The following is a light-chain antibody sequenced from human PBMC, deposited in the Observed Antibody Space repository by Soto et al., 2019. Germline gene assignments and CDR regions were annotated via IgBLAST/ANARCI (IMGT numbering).Light chain of an antibody. CDR1: QSISSN. V-gene: IGKV3-15*01. J-gene: IGKJ1*01. CDR2: DAS. CDR3: QQYSNWPET. Sequence: EIVMTQSPATLSVSPGERASLSCRASQSISSNLAWYQQKPGQAPRLLIYDASTRATGIPARFSGSGSGTEFTLTISSLQSEDFAVYYCQQYSNWPETLGQGTKVDIK.